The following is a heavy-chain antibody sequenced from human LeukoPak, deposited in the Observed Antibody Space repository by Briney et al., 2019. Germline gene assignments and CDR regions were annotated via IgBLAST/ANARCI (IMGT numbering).Heavy chain of an antibody. V-gene: IGHV3-7*01. D-gene: IGHD2-21*01. CDR3: ARERIHCGGADCKSYFDN. J-gene: IGHJ4*02. Sequence: GGSLRLSCAASGFTFSSYWMSWVRQAPGKGLEWVANIKEDGREINYVGSVKGRFTISRDNAKNSLYLEMNSLRAEDTAVCYCARERIHCGGADCKSYFDNWGQGTLVTVSS. CDR2: IKEDGREI. CDR1: GFTFSSYW.